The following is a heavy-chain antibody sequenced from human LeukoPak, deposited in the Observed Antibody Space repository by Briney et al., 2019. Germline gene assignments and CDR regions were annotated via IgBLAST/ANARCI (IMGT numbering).Heavy chain of an antibody. CDR3: AQGTEVSLGYFDL. V-gene: IGHV4-59*11. CDR2: VYYSGST. Sequence: SETLSLTCTVSGGSISGPYWSWVRQPPGKGLEWIGDVYYSGSTHQNPSLKSRVTISVDTSKNQFSLKLSSVTAADTAVYYCAQGTEVSLGYFDLWGRGTLVTVSS. J-gene: IGHJ2*01. CDR1: GGSISGPY. D-gene: IGHD1-14*01.